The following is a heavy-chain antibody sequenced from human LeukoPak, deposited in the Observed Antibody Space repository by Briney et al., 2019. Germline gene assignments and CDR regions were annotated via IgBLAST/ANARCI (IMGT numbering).Heavy chain of an antibody. CDR3: ARDAGATAY. D-gene: IGHD4/OR15-4a*01. J-gene: IGHJ4*02. V-gene: IGHV4-59*01. Sequence: SETLSLTCTVSGVSTSSDYWTWIRQPPGKGLEWIGYIHYSGSTSYNPSLKSRVTISVDTSKNQFSLKLTSVTSADTAVYYCARDAGATAYWGQGALVTVSS. CDR2: IHYSGST. CDR1: GVSTSSDY.